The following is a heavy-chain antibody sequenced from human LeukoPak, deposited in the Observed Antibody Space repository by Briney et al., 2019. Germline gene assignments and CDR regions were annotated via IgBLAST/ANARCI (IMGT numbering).Heavy chain of an antibody. V-gene: IGHV4-38-2*02. CDR2: IYYSGST. D-gene: IGHD5-24*01. CDR3: ARGLVEMATIRDDSGPAFDI. CDR1: GYSISSGYY. Sequence: SETLSLTCTVSGYSISSGYYWGWIRQPPGKGLEWIGTIYYSGSTHYNPSLKSRVTISVDTSKNQFSLKLSSVTAADTAVYYCARGLVEMATIRDDSGPAFDIWGQGTMVTVSS. J-gene: IGHJ3*02.